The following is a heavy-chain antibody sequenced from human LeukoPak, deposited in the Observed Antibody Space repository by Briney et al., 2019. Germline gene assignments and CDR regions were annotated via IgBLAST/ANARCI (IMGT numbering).Heavy chain of an antibody. CDR1: GGSISTYY. CDR3: ARGIGSWYYFDY. V-gene: IGHV4-59*12. J-gene: IGHJ4*02. D-gene: IGHD6-13*01. CDR2: IFHTGTT. Sequence: SETLSLTCTVSGGSISTYYWSWIRQPPGKGLECLGFIFHTGTTNYNPSLKSRVTISVDTSKNQFSLKLSSVTAADTAVYYCARGIGSWYYFDYWGQGTLVTVSS.